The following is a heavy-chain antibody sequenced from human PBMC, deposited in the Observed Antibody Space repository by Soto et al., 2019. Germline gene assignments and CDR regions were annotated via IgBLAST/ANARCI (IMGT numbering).Heavy chain of an antibody. D-gene: IGHD6-19*01. V-gene: IGHV3-21*01. CDR2: ISSSSSYI. J-gene: IGHJ6*02. CDR3: ARGDPAVAGTNYYYGMDV. CDR1: GFTFSSYS. Sequence: GGSLRLSCAASGFTFSSYSMNWVRQAPGKGLEWVSYISSSSSYIYYADSVKGRFTISRDNAKNSLYLQMNSLRAEDTAVYYCARGDPAVAGTNYYYGMDVWGQGTTVTVSS.